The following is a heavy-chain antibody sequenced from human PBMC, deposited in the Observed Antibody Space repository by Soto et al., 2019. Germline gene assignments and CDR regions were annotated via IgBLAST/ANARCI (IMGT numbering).Heavy chain of an antibody. CDR2: INPSSGNT. CDR3: ARYQVAAAFTS. CDR1: GYTFTSYA. V-gene: IGHV1-3*01. D-gene: IGHD6-13*01. Sequence: PGASVKVSCKASGYTFTSYAMHWVRQAPGQGLEWMGWINPSSGNTNYAQKFQGRVTITRDTSTGTVYMELSSLRSDDTAVYYCARYQVAAAFTSWGQGTPVTVS. J-gene: IGHJ5*02.